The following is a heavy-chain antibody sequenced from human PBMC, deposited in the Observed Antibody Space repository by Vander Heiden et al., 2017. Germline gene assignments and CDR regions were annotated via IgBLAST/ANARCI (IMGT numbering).Heavy chain of an antibody. CDR1: GFTFSSCA. D-gene: IGHD6-19*01. CDR3: AKVQGYRRGWSDY. J-gene: IGHJ4*02. CDR2: ISGSGGRT. Sequence: EVQLLESGGGLVQPGGCLRLSCAASGFTFSSCAMSWVRQAPGKGLEWVSAISGSGGRTYYAYAVKGRFTISRDNSKNTMYLQMNRMRADDTAVYYFAKVQGYRRGWSDYWGQGTLVTVSS. V-gene: IGHV3-23*01.